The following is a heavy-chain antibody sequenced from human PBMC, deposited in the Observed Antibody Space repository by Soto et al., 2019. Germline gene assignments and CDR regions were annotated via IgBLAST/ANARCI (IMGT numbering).Heavy chain of an antibody. CDR2: MSYTGNT. V-gene: IGHV4-59*01. D-gene: IGHD1-1*01. Sequence: QSLTCTVSCGSISAYFSNSILHPPGKGLEWIGYMSYTGNTNYNPSLTSRVSISVDTSKNQFSLNLNSVTAADTAVYYCARADTTSVPLAHWGQGTPVTV. CDR3: ARADTTSVPLAH. CDR1: CGSISAYF. J-gene: IGHJ4*02.